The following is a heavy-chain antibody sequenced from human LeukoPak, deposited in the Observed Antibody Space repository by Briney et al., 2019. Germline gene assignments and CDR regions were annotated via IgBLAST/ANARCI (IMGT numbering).Heavy chain of an antibody. Sequence: GGSLRLSCAAPGFTFSSYAMSWVRQAPGKGLEWVSAISGSGGSTYYADSVKGRFTISRDNSKNTLYLQMNSLRAEDTAVYYCAKDRMILVVTTFDPWGQGTLVTVSS. CDR3: AKDRMILVVTTFDP. D-gene: IGHD3-22*01. CDR1: GFTFSSYA. V-gene: IGHV3-23*01. CDR2: ISGSGGST. J-gene: IGHJ5*02.